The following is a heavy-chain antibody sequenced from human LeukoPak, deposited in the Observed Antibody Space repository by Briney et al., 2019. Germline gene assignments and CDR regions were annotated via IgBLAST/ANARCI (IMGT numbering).Heavy chain of an antibody. CDR1: GFAFSSFA. CDR2: INGGGNTT. D-gene: IGHD6-19*01. V-gene: IGHV3-23*01. J-gene: IGHJ6*03. CDR3: TKELHVAVSVADYYYFYMDV. Sequence: SGGSLRLSCAASGFAFSSFAMGWVRQSPGKGLEWLSTINGGGNTTFYADSVKGRFTISRDNSKNTLYLHMDSLRPDDTAIYYCTKELHVAVSVADYYYFYMDVWGRGTAVTLSS.